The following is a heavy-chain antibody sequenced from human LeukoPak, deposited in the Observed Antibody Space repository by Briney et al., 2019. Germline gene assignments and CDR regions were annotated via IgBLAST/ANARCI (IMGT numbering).Heavy chain of an antibody. CDR1: GFTFSSYS. V-gene: IGHV3-21*01. CDR3: ARDDCSSTSCYHYGMDV. CDR2: ISSSSSYI. D-gene: IGHD2-2*01. Sequence: GGSLRLSCAASGFTFSSYSMNWVRQAPGKGLECVSSISSSSSYIYYADSVKGRFTISRDNAKNSLYLQMNSLRAEDTAVYYCARDDCSSTSCYHYGMDVWGQGTTVTVSS. J-gene: IGHJ6*02.